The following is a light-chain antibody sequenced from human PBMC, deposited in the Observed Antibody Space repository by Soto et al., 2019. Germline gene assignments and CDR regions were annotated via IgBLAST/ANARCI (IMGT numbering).Light chain of an antibody. CDR2: GAS. CDR3: QLYAYSLLY. Sequence: EIVLTQSPGTLSLSPGERATLSCRASQSVDSTYLAWYQQKPGQAPRLLLYGASSRATGIPDRFSGSGSGTDFTLTISRLEPEDFAVHYCQLYAYSLLYFGPGTKVDIK. V-gene: IGKV3-20*01. J-gene: IGKJ3*01. CDR1: QSVDSTY.